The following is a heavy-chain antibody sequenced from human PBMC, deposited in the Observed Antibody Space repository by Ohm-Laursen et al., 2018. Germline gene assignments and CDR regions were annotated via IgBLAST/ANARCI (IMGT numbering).Heavy chain of an antibody. CDR3: ASFPIVFGRSGFFDY. CDR2: IKQDGSEK. CDR1: GFTFSSYW. Sequence: SLRLSCAASGFTFSSYWMSWVRQAPGKGLEWVANIKQDGSEKYYVDSVKGRFTISRDNAKNSLYLQMNSLRAEDTAVYYCASFPIVFGRSGFFDYWGQGTLVTVSP. J-gene: IGHJ4*02. D-gene: IGHD3-10*01. V-gene: IGHV3-7*01.